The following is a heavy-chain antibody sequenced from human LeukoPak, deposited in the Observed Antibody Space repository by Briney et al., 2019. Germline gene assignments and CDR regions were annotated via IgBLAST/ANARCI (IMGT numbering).Heavy chain of an antibody. CDR1: GFTFSSYW. J-gene: IGHJ4*02. Sequence: GGSLRLSCAASGFTFSSYWMSWVRQAPGKGLEWVANIKQDGSEKYYVDSVKGRFTISRDNAKNSLYLQMNSLRAEDTAVYYCAREGWLRLPDPFDYWGQGTLVTVSS. CDR3: AREGWLRLPDPFDY. CDR2: IKQDGSEK. D-gene: IGHD5-12*01. V-gene: IGHV3-7*01.